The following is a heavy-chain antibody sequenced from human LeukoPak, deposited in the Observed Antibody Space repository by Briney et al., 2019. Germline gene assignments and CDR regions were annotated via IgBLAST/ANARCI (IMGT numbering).Heavy chain of an antibody. CDR2: ISGSGDSI. Sequence: GGSLRLSCAASGFTFSSYGMSWVRQAPGKGLEWVSAISGSGDSIYHADSVKGRFTVSRDNAKNSLYLQMNSLRAEDTAVYYCAELGITMIGGVWGKGTTVTISS. V-gene: IGHV3-23*01. J-gene: IGHJ6*04. CDR3: AELGITMIGGV. D-gene: IGHD3-10*02. CDR1: GFTFSSYG.